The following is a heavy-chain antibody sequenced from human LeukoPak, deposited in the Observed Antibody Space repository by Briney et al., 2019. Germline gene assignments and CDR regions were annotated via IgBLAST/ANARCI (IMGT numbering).Heavy chain of an antibody. CDR2: IKQDGSEQ. CDR3: ARTGGSTKFDY. J-gene: IGHJ4*02. CDR1: GFTFSSYT. D-gene: IGHD2-8*02. Sequence: GGSLRLSCAASGFTFSSYTMHWVRQAPGKGLEWVANIKQDGSEQYYVDSVEGRFTISRDNAKNSLYLQMNSLRSEDTAVYYCARTGGSTKFDYWGQGTLVTVSS. V-gene: IGHV3-7*05.